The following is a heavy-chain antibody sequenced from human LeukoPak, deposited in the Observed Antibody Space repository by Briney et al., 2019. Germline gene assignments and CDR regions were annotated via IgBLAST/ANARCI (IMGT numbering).Heavy chain of an antibody. CDR1: GFTFSSYA. D-gene: IGHD6-13*01. Sequence: GGSLRLSCAASGFTFSSYAMHWVRQAPGKGLEWVAVISYDGSNKYYADSVKGRFTTSRDNSKNTLDLQMNSLRAEDTAVYYCARAGGSSTWYVWYFQHWGQGTLVTVSS. V-gene: IGHV3-30-3*01. CDR3: ARAGGSSTWYVWYFQH. CDR2: ISYDGSNK. J-gene: IGHJ1*01.